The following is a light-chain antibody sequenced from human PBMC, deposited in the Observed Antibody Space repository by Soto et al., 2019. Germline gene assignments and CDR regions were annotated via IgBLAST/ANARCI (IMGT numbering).Light chain of an antibody. J-gene: IGKJ1*01. CDR1: QRVDRR. Sequence: IQLTQSPYSLSAFVGDRVPLTCRASQRVDRRLAWYQQKPGQAPKLLISDASTLESGVPSRFSGSGSVAEFTLTITSLQPDDFATYYCQQYKDYTYTFGQGTKVDIK. CDR2: DAS. V-gene: IGKV1-5*01. CDR3: QQYKDYTYT.